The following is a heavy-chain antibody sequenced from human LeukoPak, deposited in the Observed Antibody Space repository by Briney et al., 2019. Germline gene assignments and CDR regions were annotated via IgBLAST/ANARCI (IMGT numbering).Heavy chain of an antibody. D-gene: IGHD2-21*01. CDR2: IKVDGSEK. J-gene: IGHJ6*03. CDR3: ARSIYIYSYMDV. CDR1: GFTFSSYG. V-gene: IGHV3-7*01. Sequence: GGTLRLSCVASGFTFSSYGMHWVRQAPGKWLEWVANIKVDGSEKHYVDSVKGRFTISRDNANNSLYLQMNSLRAEDTAVYYCARSIYIYSYMDVWGKGSTVTVSS.